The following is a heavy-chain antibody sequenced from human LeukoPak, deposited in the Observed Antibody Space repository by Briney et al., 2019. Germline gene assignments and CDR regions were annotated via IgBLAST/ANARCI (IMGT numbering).Heavy chain of an antibody. CDR3: ARDGPALDP. Sequence: SQTLSLTCTVSAGSISSGSYYWSWIRQPAGKGLEWIGRIYTSGSTNYNPSLKSRVTTSVDTSKNQFSLKLSSVTAADTAVYYCARDGPALDPWGQGTLVTVSS. CDR2: IYTSGST. J-gene: IGHJ5*02. CDR1: AGSISSGSYY. V-gene: IGHV4-61*02.